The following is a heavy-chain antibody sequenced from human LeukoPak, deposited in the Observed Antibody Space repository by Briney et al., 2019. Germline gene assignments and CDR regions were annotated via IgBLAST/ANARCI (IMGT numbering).Heavy chain of an antibody. CDR3: AAVRGVMGY. Sequence: GGSLRLSCAASGFTFSDHHMDWVRQAPGKGLEWVGRVRDKVDGYTTEYAASVKGRFTISRDDSRSLLYLQMNSLKTKDTAVYYCAAVRGVMGYWGQGTLVTVSS. CDR1: GFTFSDHH. V-gene: IGHV3-72*01. CDR2: VRDKVDGYTT. J-gene: IGHJ4*02. D-gene: IGHD3-10*02.